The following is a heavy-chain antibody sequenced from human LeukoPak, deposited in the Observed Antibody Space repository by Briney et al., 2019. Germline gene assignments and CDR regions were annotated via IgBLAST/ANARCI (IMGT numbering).Heavy chain of an antibody. CDR3: ARGPLVTTGD. J-gene: IGHJ4*02. CDR2: IYYSGST. V-gene: IGHV4-31*03. CDR1: GGSISSGGYY. Sequence: PSETLSLTRTVSGGSISSGGYYWSWIRQHPGKGLEWIGYIYYSGSTYYNPSLKSRVTISVDTSKNQFSLKLSSVTAADTAVYYCARGPLVTTGDWGQGTLVTVSS. D-gene: IGHD4-17*01.